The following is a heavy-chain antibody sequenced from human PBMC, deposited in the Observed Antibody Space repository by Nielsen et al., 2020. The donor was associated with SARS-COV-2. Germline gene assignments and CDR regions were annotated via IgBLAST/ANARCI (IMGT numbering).Heavy chain of an antibody. Sequence: RQAPGKGLEWIGSIYYSGSTYYNPSFKSRLTISIDTSKNQFSLKLSSVTAADTAVYYCARVERVTMIVVVMQGYFQHWGQGTLVTVSS. J-gene: IGHJ1*01. CDR3: ARVERVTMIVVVMQGYFQH. D-gene: IGHD3-22*01. CDR2: IYYSGST. V-gene: IGHV4-39*01.